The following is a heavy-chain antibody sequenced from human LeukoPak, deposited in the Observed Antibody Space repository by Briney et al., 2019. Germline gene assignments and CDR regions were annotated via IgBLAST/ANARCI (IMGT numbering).Heavy chain of an antibody. J-gene: IGHJ5*02. V-gene: IGHV3-11*05. CDR3: ARGSYGDPTRFDP. Sequence: PGGSLILSCAASGFTFSDYYMSWIRQAPGKGLEWVSYISSSSSYTNYADSVKGRFTISRDNAKNSLYLQMNSLRAEDTAVYYCARGSYGDPTRFDPWGQGTLVTVSS. CDR1: GFTFSDYY. D-gene: IGHD4-17*01. CDR2: ISSSSSYT.